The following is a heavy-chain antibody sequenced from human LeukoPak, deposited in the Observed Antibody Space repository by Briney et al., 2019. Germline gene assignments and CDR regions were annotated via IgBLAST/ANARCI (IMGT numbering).Heavy chain of an antibody. CDR2: IYYSGSA. CDR1: GGTLTSGGYS. Sequence: SETLSLTCAVPGGTLTSGGYSWSWIRQSPGKALGWIGYIYYSGSAYYNPSLKSRVTISIDTSKNQFSLKLSSVTAADTAVYYCARAGYGDSDFDYWGQGTLVTVSS. D-gene: IGHD4-17*01. CDR3: ARAGYGDSDFDY. J-gene: IGHJ4*02. V-gene: IGHV4-30-4*07.